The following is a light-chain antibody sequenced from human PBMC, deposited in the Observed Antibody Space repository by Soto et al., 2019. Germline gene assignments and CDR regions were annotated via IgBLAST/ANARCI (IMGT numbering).Light chain of an antibody. J-gene: IGKJ5*01. CDR2: GAS. Sequence: EIVMTQSPAILSVSPGERATLSCRASQSVSSKLAWYQQKPGQAPRLLIYGASTRATGIPARFSGSGSGTEFTLTISSLQSEDFAVYYCQQYNNWPPITFAQGTRLEIK. V-gene: IGKV3-15*01. CDR3: QQYNNWPPIT. CDR1: QSVSSK.